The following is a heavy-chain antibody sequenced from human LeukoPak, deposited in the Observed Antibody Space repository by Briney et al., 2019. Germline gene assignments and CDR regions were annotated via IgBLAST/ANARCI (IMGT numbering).Heavy chain of an antibody. Sequence: AETLSLTCTVSGVSISSSNSYWGWIRQPPGKGLEWIVSIYYSGKTYYNASLKSQVSISVDTSKNQFSLKLSSVPAADTAVYYCAREPREALYDSSGYYGSRWFDPWGQGTLVTVSS. D-gene: IGHD3-22*01. CDR3: AREPREALYDSSGYYGSRWFDP. CDR1: GVSISSSNSY. CDR2: IYYSGKT. J-gene: IGHJ5*02. V-gene: IGHV4-39*07.